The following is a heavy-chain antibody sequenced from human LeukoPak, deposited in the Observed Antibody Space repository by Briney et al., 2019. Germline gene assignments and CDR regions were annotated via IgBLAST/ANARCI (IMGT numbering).Heavy chain of an antibody. CDR1: GFTFSSYA. D-gene: IGHD1-26*01. CDR2: ISYDGSNK. CDR3: ARADHSGSYFFHSYFDY. Sequence: PGGSLRLSCAASGFTFSSYAMHWVRQAPGKGLEWVAVISYDGSNKYYADSVKGRFTISRDNSKNTLYLQMNSLRAEDTAVYYCARADHSGSYFFHSYFDYWGQGTLVTVSS. J-gene: IGHJ4*02. V-gene: IGHV3-30-3*01.